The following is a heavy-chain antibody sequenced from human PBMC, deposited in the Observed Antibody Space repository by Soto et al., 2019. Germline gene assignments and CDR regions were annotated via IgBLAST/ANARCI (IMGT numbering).Heavy chain of an antibody. CDR2: INPSGGST. CDR1: GYTFTSYY. Sequence: GASVKVSCKASGYTFTSYYMHWVRQAPGQGLEWMGIINPSGGSTSYAQKFQGRVTMTRDTSTSTVYMELSSLRSEDTAVYYCARYKEAPTYFDFWSGPPPFGMDVWGQGTTVTVSS. J-gene: IGHJ6*02. CDR3: ARYKEAPTYFDFWSGPPPFGMDV. V-gene: IGHV1-46*01. D-gene: IGHD3-3*01.